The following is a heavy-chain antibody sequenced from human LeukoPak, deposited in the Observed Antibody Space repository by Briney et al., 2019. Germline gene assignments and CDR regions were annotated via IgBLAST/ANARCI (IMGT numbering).Heavy chain of an antibody. CDR2: IYYSGST. V-gene: IGHV4-59*11. CDR3: ARDAAGGFDP. Sequence: ASETLSLTCTVSGGSISSHYWSWIRQPPGKGLEWIGYIYYSGSTNYNPSLKSRVTISVDTSKNQFSLKLSSVTAADTAVYYCARDAAGGFDPWGQGTLVTVS. CDR1: GGSISSHY. D-gene: IGHD3-10*01. J-gene: IGHJ5*02.